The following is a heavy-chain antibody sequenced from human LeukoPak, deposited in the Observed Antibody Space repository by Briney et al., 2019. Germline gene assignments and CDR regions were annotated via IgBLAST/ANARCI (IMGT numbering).Heavy chain of an antibody. CDR1: GYSISSGYY. D-gene: IGHD5-18*01. V-gene: IGHV4-38-2*02. CDR2: IYHSGST. Sequence: PSETLSLTCTVSGYSISSGYYWGWIRQPPGKGPEWIGSIYHSGSTYYNPSLKSRVTISVDTSKNQFSLKLSSVTAADTAVYYCARVVTPRGYYYMDVWGKGTTVTVSS. J-gene: IGHJ6*03. CDR3: ARVVTPRGYYYMDV.